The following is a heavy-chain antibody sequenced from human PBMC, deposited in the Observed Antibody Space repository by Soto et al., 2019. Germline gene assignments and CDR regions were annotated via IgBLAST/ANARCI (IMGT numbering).Heavy chain of an antibody. CDR3: ARAEDYGGKSFDY. CDR1: GGSISSGGYY. Sequence: SETLSLTCTVSGGSISSGGYYWSWIRQHPGKGLEWIGYIYYSGSTYYNPSLKSRVTISVDTSKNQFSLKLSSVTAADTAVYYCARAEDYGGKSFDYWGQGTLVTVSS. J-gene: IGHJ4*02. CDR2: IYYSGST. V-gene: IGHV4-31*03. D-gene: IGHD4-17*01.